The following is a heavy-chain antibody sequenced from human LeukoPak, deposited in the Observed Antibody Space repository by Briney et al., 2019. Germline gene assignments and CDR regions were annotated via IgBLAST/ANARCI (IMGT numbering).Heavy chain of an antibody. CDR3: ARGLAVRHSSSWYDTYFDY. CDR1: GGTFSSYA. D-gene: IGHD6-13*01. V-gene: IGHV1-69*05. CDR2: IIPIFGTA. Sequence: SVKVSCKASGGTFSSYAISWVRQAPGQGLEWMGGIIPIFGTANYAQKFQGRVTITTDESTSTVYMELSSLRSEDTAVYYCARGLAVRHSSSWYDTYFDYWGQGTLVTVSS. J-gene: IGHJ4*02.